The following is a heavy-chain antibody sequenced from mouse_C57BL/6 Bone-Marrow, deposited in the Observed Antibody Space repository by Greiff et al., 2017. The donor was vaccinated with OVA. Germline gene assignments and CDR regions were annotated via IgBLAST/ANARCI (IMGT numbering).Heavy chain of an antibody. D-gene: IGHD1-1*01. CDR3: AYYYGSSYTLYFDV. J-gene: IGHJ1*03. CDR2: IYPYNGVS. Sequence: EVQLQQSGPELVKPGASVKISCKASGYSFTGYYMHWVKQSHGNILDWIGYIYPYNGVSSYNQKFKGKATLTVDKSSSTASMELRSLTSEDSAVYYCAYYYGSSYTLYFDVWGTGTTVTVSS. CDR1: GYSFTGYY. V-gene: IGHV1-31*01.